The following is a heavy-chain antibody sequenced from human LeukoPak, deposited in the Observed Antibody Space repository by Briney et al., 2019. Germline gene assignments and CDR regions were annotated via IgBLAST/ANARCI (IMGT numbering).Heavy chain of an antibody. J-gene: IGHJ6*02. Sequence: GGSLRLSCAASGFTFSSYWMSWVRQAPGKGLEWVANIKQDGSEKYYVDSVKGRFTISRDNAKNSLYLQMNSQRAEDTAVYYCARDASYGQWLVRDYYYGMDVWGQGTTVTVSS. CDR2: IKQDGSEK. V-gene: IGHV3-7*01. CDR1: GFTFSSYW. CDR3: ARDASYGQWLVRDYYYGMDV. D-gene: IGHD6-19*01.